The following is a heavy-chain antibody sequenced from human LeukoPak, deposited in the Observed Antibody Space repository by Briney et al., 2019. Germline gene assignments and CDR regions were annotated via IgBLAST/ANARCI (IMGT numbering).Heavy chain of an antibody. CDR2: ISAYNGNT. Sequence: ASVKVSCKASGGTFSSYAISWVRQAPGQGLEWMGWISAYNGNTNYAQKLQGRVTMTTDTSTSTAYMELSSLRSEDTAVYYCASLVGTSYDSSGYYSDAFDIWGQGTMVTVSS. V-gene: IGHV1-18*01. D-gene: IGHD3-22*01. J-gene: IGHJ3*02. CDR1: GGTFSSYA. CDR3: ASLVGTSYDSSGYYSDAFDI.